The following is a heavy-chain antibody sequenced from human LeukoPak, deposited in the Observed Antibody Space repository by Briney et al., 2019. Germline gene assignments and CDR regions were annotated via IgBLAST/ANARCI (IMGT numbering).Heavy chain of an antibody. J-gene: IGHJ3*02. V-gene: IGHV4-39*01. CDR3: ARSGAVGATRRAFDI. Sequence: SETLSLTCTASGGSISSSSYYWGWIRQPPGKGLEWIGSIYYSGSTYYNPSPKSRVTISVDTSKNQFSLKLSSVTAADTAVYYCARSGAVGATRRAFDIWGQGTMVTVSS. CDR1: GGSISSSSYY. D-gene: IGHD1-26*01. CDR2: IYYSGST.